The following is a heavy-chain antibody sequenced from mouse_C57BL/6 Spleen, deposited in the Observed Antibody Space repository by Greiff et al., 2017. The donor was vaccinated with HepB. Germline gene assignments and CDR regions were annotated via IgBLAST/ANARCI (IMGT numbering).Heavy chain of an antibody. V-gene: IGHV1-50*01. CDR1: GYTFTSYW. D-gene: IGHD1-1*01. CDR2: IDPSDSYT. J-gene: IGHJ1*03. CDR3: ARYASTVVATKYFDV. Sequence: VQLKESGAELVKPGASVKLSCKASGYTFTSYWMQWVKQRPGQGLEWIGEIDPSDSYTNYNQKFKGKATLTVDTSSSTAYMQLSSLTSEDSAVYYCARYASTVVATKYFDVWGTGTTVTVSS.